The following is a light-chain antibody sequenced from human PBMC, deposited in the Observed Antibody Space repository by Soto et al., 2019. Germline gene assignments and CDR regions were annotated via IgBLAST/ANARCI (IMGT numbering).Light chain of an antibody. Sequence: EIVLTQSPATLSLSPGERATLSCRASQSVSSYLAWYQQKPGQAPRLLIYDASNRATGIPARFSGSGSGTEFTLTISSLQSEDFAVYYCQQHNNWPLTFGQGTKVEIK. V-gene: IGKV3-11*01. CDR2: DAS. J-gene: IGKJ1*01. CDR1: QSVSSY. CDR3: QQHNNWPLT.